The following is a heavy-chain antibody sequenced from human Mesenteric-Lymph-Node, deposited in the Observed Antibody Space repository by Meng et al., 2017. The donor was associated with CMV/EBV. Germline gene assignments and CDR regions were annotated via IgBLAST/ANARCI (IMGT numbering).Heavy chain of an antibody. CDR1: GYTFTTYY. CDR3: ARGTPDY. CDR2: INPSAGTA. J-gene: IGHJ4*02. Sequence: QVELVQSGAEVKKPGASVKVSCKASGYTFTTYYLHWVRQAPGQGLEWMGLINPSAGTANYAQKFQGRATITTDTSTSTVHMELISLRSDDTAVYYCARGTPDYWGQGTLVTVSS. V-gene: IGHV1-46*01. D-gene: IGHD2-15*01.